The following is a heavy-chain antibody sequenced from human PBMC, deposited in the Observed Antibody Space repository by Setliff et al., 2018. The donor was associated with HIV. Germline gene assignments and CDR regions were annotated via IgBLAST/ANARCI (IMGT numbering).Heavy chain of an antibody. CDR1: GGSISSYY. Sequence: KPSETLSLTCTVSGGSISSYYWSWIRQSPGKGLEWIGHIYYGGNTKYNPSLKSRVTMSSDTSKNQFSLKLSSVTAADTAVYYCAAYRGADRGYYYYMDVWGKGTTVTVSS. V-gene: IGHV4-59*08. D-gene: IGHD4-4*01. CDR2: IYYGGNT. CDR3: AAYRGADRGYYYYMDV. J-gene: IGHJ6*03.